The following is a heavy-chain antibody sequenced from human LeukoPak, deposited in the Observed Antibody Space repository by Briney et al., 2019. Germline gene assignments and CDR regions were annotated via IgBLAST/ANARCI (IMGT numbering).Heavy chain of an antibody. CDR3: AVVVTAMGDYYFDY. J-gene: IGHJ4*02. D-gene: IGHD2-15*01. Sequence: KSSETLSLTCTVSGGSISSSSYYWGWIRQPPGKGLEWIGSIYYSGSTYYNPSPESRVTISVDTSKNQFSLKLTSVTAADTAVYYCAVVVTAMGDYYFDYWGQGTLVTVSS. CDR1: GGSISSSSYY. V-gene: IGHV4-39*01. CDR2: IYYSGST.